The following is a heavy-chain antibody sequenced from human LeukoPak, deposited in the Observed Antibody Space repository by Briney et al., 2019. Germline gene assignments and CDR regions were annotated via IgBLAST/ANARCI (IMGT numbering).Heavy chain of an antibody. J-gene: IGHJ3*02. Sequence: GGSLRLSCAASGFSSSYVSLSRGRDAPRKGLEWGCHIKSKTDGGSTAYAAAVKGRFTNYRDDSMCALYLQMNSLNTDDTAVYYCAWYDPAHYAFDIWGQGTRVTVSS. CDR2: IKSKTDGGST. CDR3: AWYDPAHYAFDI. V-gene: IGHV3-15*01. D-gene: IGHD2-15*01. CDR1: GFSSSYVS.